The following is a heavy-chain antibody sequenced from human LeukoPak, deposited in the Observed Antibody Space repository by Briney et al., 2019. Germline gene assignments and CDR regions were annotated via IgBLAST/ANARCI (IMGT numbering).Heavy chain of an antibody. CDR1: GDSISSYY. J-gene: IGHJ4*02. V-gene: IGHV4-4*07. CDR3: ARGPPPDFDY. CDR2: IHPSGNT. Sequence: SSESLSLTCTVSGDSISSYYWSWVRQPAGKGLEWIGRIHPSGNTNYNPSLKSRVTLSVDTSKNQFSLNLSSVTAADTAVYYCARGPPPDFDYWGRGTLVTVSS.